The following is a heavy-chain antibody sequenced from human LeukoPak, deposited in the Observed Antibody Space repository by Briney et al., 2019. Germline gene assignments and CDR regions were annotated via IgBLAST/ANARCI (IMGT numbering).Heavy chain of an antibody. CDR2: IYYSGST. CDR3: ARLTTVNYYFDY. J-gene: IGHJ4*02. D-gene: IGHD4-17*01. V-gene: IGHV4-39*01. CDR1: GGSMSSSSYY. Sequence: SETLSLTCTVSGGSMSSSSYYWGWIRQPPGKGLEWIGSIYYSGSTYYNPSLKSRVTISVDTSKNQFSLKLSSVTAADTAVYYCARLTTVNYYFDYWGQGTLVTVSS.